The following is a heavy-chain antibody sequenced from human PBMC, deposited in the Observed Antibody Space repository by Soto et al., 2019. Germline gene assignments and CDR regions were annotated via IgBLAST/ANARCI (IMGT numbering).Heavy chain of an antibody. CDR1: GYSFTTYW. J-gene: IGHJ5*02. CDR3: ARDLQDNWNDRVGWFDP. V-gene: IGHV5-10-1*01. Sequence: GESLKISCQASGYSFTTYWISWVRQMPGKGLECMGRIDPTDSYTDYGPSFEGHVTMSVDRSINTAYLEWSSLKASDSAMYYCARDLQDNWNDRVGWFDPWGQGTLVTVSS. D-gene: IGHD1-20*01. CDR2: IDPTDSYT.